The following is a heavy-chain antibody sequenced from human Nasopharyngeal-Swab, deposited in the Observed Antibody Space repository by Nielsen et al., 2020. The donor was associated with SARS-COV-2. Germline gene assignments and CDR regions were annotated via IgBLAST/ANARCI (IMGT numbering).Heavy chain of an antibody. CDR1: GFTFSSYA. Sequence: GESLKISCAASGFTFSSYAMHWVRQAPGKGLEWVAVITYDGSNKSSADSVKGRFTISRDNSKHTLYPQMNSLRAEDTAVYYCARVNLPVTMIGDQNYYYGMDVWGQGTTVTVSS. CDR3: ARVNLPVTMIGDQNYYYGMDV. J-gene: IGHJ6*02. D-gene: IGHD3-22*01. CDR2: ITYDGSNK. V-gene: IGHV3-30-3*01.